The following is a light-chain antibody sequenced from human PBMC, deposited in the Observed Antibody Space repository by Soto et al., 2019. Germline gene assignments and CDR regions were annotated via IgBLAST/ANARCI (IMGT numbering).Light chain of an antibody. CDR1: SSDVGDYPY. Sequence: QSALTQPASVSGSPGQSITISCTGTSSDVGDYPYVSWYQQHPGEVPKLIIYEVTNRPSGVTSRFSGSKSENTASLTISGLQAEDEADYYCSSYSATNTLVFGGGTTVTVL. CDR3: SSYSATNTLV. J-gene: IGLJ1*01. CDR2: EVT. V-gene: IGLV2-14*01.